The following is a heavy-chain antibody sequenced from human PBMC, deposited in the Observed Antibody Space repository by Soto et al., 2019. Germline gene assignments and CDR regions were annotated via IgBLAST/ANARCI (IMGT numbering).Heavy chain of an antibody. J-gene: IGHJ6*02. D-gene: IGHD6-13*01. Sequence: GGSLRLSCAASGFTFSSYSMNWVRQAPGKGLEWVSYISSSSSTIYYADSVKGRFTISRDNAKNSLYLQMNSLRDEDTAVYYCARVSPYYSSSWYVGYYYYYGMDVWGQGTTVTVSS. CDR2: ISSSSSTI. CDR3: ARVSPYYSSSWYVGYYYYYGMDV. V-gene: IGHV3-48*02. CDR1: GFTFSSYS.